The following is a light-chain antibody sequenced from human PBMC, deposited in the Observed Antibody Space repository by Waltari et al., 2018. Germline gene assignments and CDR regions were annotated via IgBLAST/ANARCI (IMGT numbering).Light chain of an antibody. J-gene: IGLJ2*01. Sequence: QLVLTQSPSASASLGASVKLPCTVSGGPPSNPIPWHQQRQEKGPRYLLKVNTDGSHVKGDGIPYRFSGSSSGAERYLTISSLQSDDEADYYCQAWGTGFRVFGGGTKLTVL. CDR3: QAWGTGFRV. V-gene: IGLV4-69*01. CDR2: VNTDGSH. CDR1: GGPPSNP.